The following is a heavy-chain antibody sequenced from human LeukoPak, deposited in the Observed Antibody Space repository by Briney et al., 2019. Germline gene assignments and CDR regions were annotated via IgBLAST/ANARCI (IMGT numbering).Heavy chain of an antibody. J-gene: IGHJ4*02. D-gene: IGHD5-12*01. CDR3: AIEMAGGYSGYVGY. CDR2: ISGSGGST. CDR1: GFTFSSCA. Sequence: GGSLRLSCPASGFTFSSCAMSWVRQAPGKGREWVSAISGSGGSTYYADSVKGRFTISRDNSKNTLYLQMNSLRAEDTAVYYCAIEMAGGYSGYVGYWGQGTLVTVSS. V-gene: IGHV3-23*01.